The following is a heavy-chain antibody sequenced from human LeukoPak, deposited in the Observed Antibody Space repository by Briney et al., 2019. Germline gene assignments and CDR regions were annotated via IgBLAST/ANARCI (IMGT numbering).Heavy chain of an antibody. D-gene: IGHD6-13*01. CDR3: ASQRGQIAAADFDY. J-gene: IGHJ4*02. Sequence: GASVKVSCKASGYTFTGYYMHWVRQAPGQGLEWMGWINPNSDGTNYAQKFQGRVTMTRDTSISTAYMELSRLRSDDTAVYYCASQRGQIAAADFDYWGQGTLVTVSS. CDR2: INPNSDGT. V-gene: IGHV1-2*02. CDR1: GYTFTGYY.